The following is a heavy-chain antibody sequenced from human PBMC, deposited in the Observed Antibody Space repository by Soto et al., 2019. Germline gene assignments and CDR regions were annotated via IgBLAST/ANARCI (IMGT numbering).Heavy chain of an antibody. Sequence: QVQLVQSGAEVKKPGSSVKVSCKASGGTFSSYAISWVRQAPGQGLEWMGGIIPIFGTANYAQKFQGRVTITADEATSRAGTELSSLRGGDTAVYYCAREGRAADGDDYWGQGTLVAVSS. V-gene: IGHV1-69*12. CDR3: AREGRAADGDDY. CDR1: GGTFSSYA. D-gene: IGHD6-13*01. J-gene: IGHJ4*02. CDR2: IIPIFGTA.